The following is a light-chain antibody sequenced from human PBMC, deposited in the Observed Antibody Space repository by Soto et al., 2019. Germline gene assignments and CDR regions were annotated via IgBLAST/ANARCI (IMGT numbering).Light chain of an antibody. Sequence: EIVLTQSPATLSLSPGERATLSCRASQSVSSYLAWYQQKPGQAPRLLIYDASNRATGIPARFSGSGSGTDFTLTISSLEPDYFAVYYCQQRSNWPPDTFGQGTKLEIK. CDR1: QSVSSY. V-gene: IGKV3-11*01. CDR3: QQRSNWPPDT. CDR2: DAS. J-gene: IGKJ2*01.